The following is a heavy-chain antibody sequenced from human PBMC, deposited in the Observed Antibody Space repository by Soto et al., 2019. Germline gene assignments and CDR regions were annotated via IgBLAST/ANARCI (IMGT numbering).Heavy chain of an antibody. CDR2: IWYDGSNK. V-gene: IGHV3-33*01. CDR3: ARWGIAAGDY. CDR1: GFTFSSYG. D-gene: IGHD6-13*01. J-gene: IGHJ4*02. Sequence: QVQLVESGGGVVQPGRSLRLSCAASGFTFSSYGMHWFRKAPGKGLEWVAVIWYDGSNKYYADSVKGRFTISRDNSKNTLYLQMNSLRAEDTAVYYCARWGIAAGDYWGQGTLVTVSS.